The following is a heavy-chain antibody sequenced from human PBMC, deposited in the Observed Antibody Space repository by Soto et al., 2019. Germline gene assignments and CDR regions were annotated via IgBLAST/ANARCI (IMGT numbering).Heavy chain of an antibody. V-gene: IGHV3-53*04. D-gene: IGHD3-10*01. CDR3: KSRDY. J-gene: IGHJ4*02. CDR1: GFSVSDNY. Sequence: EVQLVESGGGLVQPGGSLRLACAASGFSVSDNYMNWVRQAPGKGLEWVXVXXXXGSTYYADSVKGRFTISRHNSENTXXXXXXXXXXXXXXVYYCKSRDYWGRGTLVTVSS. CDR2: XXXXGST.